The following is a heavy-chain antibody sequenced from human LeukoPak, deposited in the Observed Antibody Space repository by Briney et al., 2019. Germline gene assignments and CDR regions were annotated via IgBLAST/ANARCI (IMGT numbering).Heavy chain of an antibody. V-gene: IGHV4-39*01. J-gene: IGHJ4*02. Sequence: PSETLSLTCTVSGGSISSSSYYWGWIRQPPGKGLEWIGSIYYSGSTYYNPSLKSRVTISVDTSKNQFSLKLSSVTAADTAVYHCARQAGSSSWTYFDYWGQGTLVTVSP. CDR1: GGSISSSSYY. CDR3: ARQAGSSSWTYFDY. CDR2: IYYSGST. D-gene: IGHD6-13*01.